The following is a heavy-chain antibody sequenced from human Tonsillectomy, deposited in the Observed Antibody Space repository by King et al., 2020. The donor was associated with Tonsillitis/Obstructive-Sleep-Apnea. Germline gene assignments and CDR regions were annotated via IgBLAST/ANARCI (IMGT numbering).Heavy chain of an antibody. J-gene: IGHJ5*02. V-gene: IGHV1-46*01. CDR2: INPSGGST. D-gene: IGHD2-2*01. CDR1: GYTFTSYY. Sequence: QLVQSGAEVKKPGASVKVSCKASGYTFTSYYMHWVRQAPGQGLEWMGIINPSGGSTSYAQKFQDRVTRTRDTSTGKVYMELSSLRSEDTAVYYWARDIVIVPAAMRYNWFDPWGQGTLVTVSS. CDR3: ARDIVIVPAAMRYNWFDP.